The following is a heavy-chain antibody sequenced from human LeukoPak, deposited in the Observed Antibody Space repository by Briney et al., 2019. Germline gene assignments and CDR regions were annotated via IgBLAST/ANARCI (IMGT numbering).Heavy chain of an antibody. CDR1: GFTFSSYA. D-gene: IGHD3-22*01. CDR2: ISGSGGSA. CDR3: AKDRGHYYTYDY. V-gene: IGHV3-23*01. J-gene: IGHJ4*02. Sequence: GGSLRLSCAASGFTFSSYAMSWVRQAPGKGLEWVSVISGSGGSAYYADSVKGRFTISRDNSKNTLSLQMHSLRAEDTAVYYCAKDRGHYYTYDYWGQGTLVTVSS.